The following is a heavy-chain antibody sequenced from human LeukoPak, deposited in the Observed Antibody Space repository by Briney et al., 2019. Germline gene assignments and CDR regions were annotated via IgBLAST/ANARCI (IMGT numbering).Heavy chain of an antibody. J-gene: IGHJ4*02. CDR3: ARRRGPWDY. CDR1: GGSISSSSYY. Sequence: SETLSLTCTVSGGSISSSSYYWGWIRQPPGKGLEWIGSIYYSGSTYYNPSLKSRVTISVDTSKNQFSLKLSSVTAADTAVYYCARRRGPWDYWGQGTLVTVSS. V-gene: IGHV4-39*07. CDR2: IYYSGST.